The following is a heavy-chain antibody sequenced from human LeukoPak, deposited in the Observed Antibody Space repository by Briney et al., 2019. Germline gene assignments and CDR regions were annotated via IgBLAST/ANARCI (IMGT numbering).Heavy chain of an antibody. CDR1: GYTFTSYG. CDR3: ARYFDSFIAAAGLDAFDI. CDR2: ISAYNRNT. V-gene: IGHV1-18*01. J-gene: IGHJ3*02. Sequence: ASVTVSCKASGYTFTSYGISWVRQAPGQGLEWMGWISAYNRNTNYAQTLQGRVTITTDTSTSTAYMELRSLRSDDTAVYYCARYFDSFIAAAGLDAFDIWGQGTMVTVSS. D-gene: IGHD6-13*01.